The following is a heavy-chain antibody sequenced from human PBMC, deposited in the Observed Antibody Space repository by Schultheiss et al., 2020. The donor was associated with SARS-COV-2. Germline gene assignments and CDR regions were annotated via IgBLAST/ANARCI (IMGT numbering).Heavy chain of an antibody. D-gene: IGHD3-22*01. CDR1: GGSFSDHY. J-gene: IGHJ4*02. CDR2: VTHSGST. Sequence: SETLSLTCAVSGGSFSDHYCTWIRQSPGKGLEYIGEVTHSGSTDYNPSLKSRVTISLDTSKNQFSLNLTAVTAADTAVYYCARNYDSSGYYPVAFDYWGQGTLVTVSS. CDR3: ARNYDSSGYYPVAFDY. V-gene: IGHV4-34*01.